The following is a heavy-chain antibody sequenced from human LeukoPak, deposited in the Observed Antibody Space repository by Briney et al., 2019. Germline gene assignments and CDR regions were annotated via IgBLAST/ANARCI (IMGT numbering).Heavy chain of an antibody. CDR3: ARAYYDIPQYYYGVDV. CDR2: INTNTGNP. J-gene: IGHJ6*02. CDR1: GYTFTSYA. D-gene: IGHD3-9*01. V-gene: IGHV7-4-1*02. Sequence: ASVKVSCKASGYTFTSYAMNWVRQAPGQGLEWMGWINTNTGNPTYAQGFTGRFVISLDTSVSTAYLQISSLKAEDTAVYYCARAYYDIPQYYYGVDVWGQGTTVTVSS.